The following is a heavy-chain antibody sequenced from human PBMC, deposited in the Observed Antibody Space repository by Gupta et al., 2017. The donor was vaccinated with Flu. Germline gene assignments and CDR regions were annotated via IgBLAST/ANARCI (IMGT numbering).Heavy chain of an antibody. CDR3: AREVWTSVTPYYYYGMDV. V-gene: IGHV3-23*01. Sequence: EVQLLESGGGLVQRGGTLRLSCAASGFTFNRYALTWVRQFPGKGLEWVSGINNSGGSTYYSDSVKGRFTISRENYKNTVYLQMNSLRAEDTAVYYCAREVWTSVTPYYYYGMDVWGQGTTVTGSS. D-gene: IGHD4-17*01. CDR1: GFTFNRYA. J-gene: IGHJ6*02. CDR2: INNSGGST.